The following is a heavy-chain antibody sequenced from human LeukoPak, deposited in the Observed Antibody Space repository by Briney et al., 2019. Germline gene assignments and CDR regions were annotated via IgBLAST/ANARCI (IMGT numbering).Heavy chain of an antibody. V-gene: IGHV1-3*01. CDR2: INAGNGNT. CDR3: ARLWPTYYFDY. D-gene: IGHD3-10*01. Sequence: ASVKVSCKASGYTSTSYAMHWVRQAPGQRLEWMGWINAGNGNTKYSQKFQGRVTITRDTSASTAYMELSSLRSEDTAVYYCARLWPTYYFDYWGQGTLVTVSS. CDR1: GYTSTSYA. J-gene: IGHJ4*02.